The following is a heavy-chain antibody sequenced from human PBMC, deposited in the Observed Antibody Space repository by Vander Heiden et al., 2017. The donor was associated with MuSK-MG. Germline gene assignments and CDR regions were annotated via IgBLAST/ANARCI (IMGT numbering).Heavy chain of an antibody. D-gene: IGHD3-22*01. V-gene: IGHV3-48*03. J-gene: IGHJ4*02. CDR2: ISSSGSTI. CDR3: ARVSGYYDSSGYQYYFDY. Sequence: EVQLVESGGGLVQPGGSLRLSCAAAGFIFSSYEMNWVRQAPGKGLELVSYISSSGSTIYYADSVNGRFTISRDNAKNSLYLQMNSLRAEDTAVYYCARVSGYYDSSGYQYYFDYWCQGTLVTVSS. CDR1: GFIFSSYE.